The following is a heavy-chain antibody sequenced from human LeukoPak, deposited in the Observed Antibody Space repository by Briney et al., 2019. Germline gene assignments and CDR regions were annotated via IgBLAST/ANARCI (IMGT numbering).Heavy chain of an antibody. CDR2: IYSGGST. D-gene: IGHD1-14*01. V-gene: IGHV3-53*01. CDR1: GFTVSSSY. Sequence: GGSLRLSCAASGFTVSSSYMSWVRQAPGKGLEWVSVIYSGGSTYYADSVKGRFTISRDNSKNTLYLQMNSLRAEDTAVYYCASVEVTGLGLDYWRQGTLVTVSS. J-gene: IGHJ4*02. CDR3: ASVEVTGLGLDY.